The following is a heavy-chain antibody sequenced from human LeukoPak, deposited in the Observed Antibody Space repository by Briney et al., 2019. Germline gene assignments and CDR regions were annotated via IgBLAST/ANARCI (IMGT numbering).Heavy chain of an antibody. CDR1: GFTFSDDY. J-gene: IGHJ6*02. Sequence: PGGSLRLSCAASGFTFSDDYMSWIRQAAGKGLEWVSYISTSSSYRNYVDSVKGRFTISRDNAKNSLYLQMNSLRAEDTAVYYCARENVVVEAATNYYYGMDVWGQGTTVTVSS. V-gene: IGHV3-11*05. CDR3: ARENVVVEAATNYYYGMDV. CDR2: ISTSSSYR. D-gene: IGHD2-15*01.